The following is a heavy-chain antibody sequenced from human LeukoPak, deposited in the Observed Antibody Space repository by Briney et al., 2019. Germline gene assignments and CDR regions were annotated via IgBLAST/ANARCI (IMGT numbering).Heavy chain of an antibody. V-gene: IGHV4-59*01. CDR2: IYHSGNA. CDR1: GGSIGDYY. CDR3: ARGPEGIGSPPWFDP. J-gene: IGHJ5*02. D-gene: IGHD2-15*01. Sequence: PSATLSLNCTVYGGSIGDYYWTWIRQPPGKGREWIGYIYHSGNANYKSSLKSRVTISLDTSENKVSLKMRSVTAADTAVYYCARGPEGIGSPPWFDPWGQGTLVTVSS.